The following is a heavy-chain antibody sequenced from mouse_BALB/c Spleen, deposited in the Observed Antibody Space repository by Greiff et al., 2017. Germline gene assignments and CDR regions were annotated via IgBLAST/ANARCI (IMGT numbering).Heavy chain of an antibody. CDR3: TRRTYYGNSYAMDY. CDR1: GFTFSNYW. D-gene: IGHD2-10*01. V-gene: IGHV6-6*02. J-gene: IGHJ4*01. CDR2: IRLKSNNYAT. Sequence: EVMLVESGGGLVQPGGSMKLSCVASGFTFSNYWMNWVRQSPEKGLEWVAEIRLKSNNYATHYAESVKGRFTISRDDSKSSVYLQMNNLRAEDTGIYYCTRRTYYGNSYAMDYWGQGTSVTVSS.